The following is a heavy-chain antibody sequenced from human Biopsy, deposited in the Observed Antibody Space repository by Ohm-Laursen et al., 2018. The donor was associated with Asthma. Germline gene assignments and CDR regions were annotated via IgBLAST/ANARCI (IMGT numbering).Heavy chain of an antibody. D-gene: IGHD4-23*01. J-gene: IGHJ3*02. CDR2: IYSGGGT. Sequence: SLRLSCAASVFTVSTNGMSWVRQPPGKGLEWVSVIYSGGGTYYADSAQGRVTIYRDNTKNTLSLQMNSLRAEDTAVYYCARAYGGSFFSGSFDIWGQGTMVTVSS. V-gene: IGHV3-53*01. CDR1: VFTVSTNG. CDR3: ARAYGGSFFSGSFDI.